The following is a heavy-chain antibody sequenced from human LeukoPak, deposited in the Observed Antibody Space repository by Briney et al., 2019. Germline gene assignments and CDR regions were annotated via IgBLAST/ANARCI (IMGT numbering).Heavy chain of an antibody. CDR2: IYYTGTT. Sequence: SQTLSLTCSVSGGSISNYYWSWIRQPPGKALEWIGYIYYTGTTKYNPSLKSRATISLDTSKNQFSLKLTSVTAADTALFFCARGYDIDVWGQGTTVTVSS. V-gene: IGHV4-59*01. J-gene: IGHJ6*02. CDR3: ARGYDIDV. CDR1: GGSISNYY.